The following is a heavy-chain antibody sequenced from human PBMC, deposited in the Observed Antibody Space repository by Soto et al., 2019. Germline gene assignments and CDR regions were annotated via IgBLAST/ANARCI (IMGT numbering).Heavy chain of an antibody. CDR3: AMTMVRGVIIRSTAFDP. J-gene: IGHJ5*02. Sequence: QVQLVQSGAEVKKPGSSVKVSCKASGGTFSSYAISWVRQAPGQGLEWMGGIIPIFGTANYAQKFQGRVTITADESTRTAYMELSSLSSEDTAVYYCAMTMVRGVIIRSTAFDPWGQGTLVTVSS. V-gene: IGHV1-69*01. CDR1: GGTFSSYA. D-gene: IGHD3-10*01. CDR2: IIPIFGTA.